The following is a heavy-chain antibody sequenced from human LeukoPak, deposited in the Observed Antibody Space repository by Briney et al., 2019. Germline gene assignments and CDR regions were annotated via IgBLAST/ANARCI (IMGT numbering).Heavy chain of an antibody. D-gene: IGHD3-10*02. CDR2: IYHTGNT. CDR3: ARDLYDVRGVRDWFDP. J-gene: IGHJ5*02. Sequence: KPSETLSLTCSVSGYSISSGYYWGWIRQPPGKGLEWIGSIYHTGNTYYNPSLKSRVTISVDKSKNHFSLKLSSVTAADTAVYYCARDLYDVRGVRDWFDPWGQGTLVTVSS. V-gene: IGHV4-38-2*02. CDR1: GYSISSGYY.